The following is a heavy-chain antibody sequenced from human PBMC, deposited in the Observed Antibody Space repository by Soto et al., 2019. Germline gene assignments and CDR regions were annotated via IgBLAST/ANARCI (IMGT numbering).Heavy chain of an antibody. D-gene: IGHD6-13*01. CDR1: GGSISSSSYY. Sequence: QLQLQASGPGLVKPSETLSLTCTVSGGSISSSSYYWGWIRQPPGKGLEWIGSIYYSGSTYYTPYLKSRVTISVDTSKNQFSLKLSSVTAADTAVYYCARRGSSSHDYWGQGTLVTVSS. CDR2: IYYSGST. V-gene: IGHV4-39*01. CDR3: ARRGSSSHDY. J-gene: IGHJ4*02.